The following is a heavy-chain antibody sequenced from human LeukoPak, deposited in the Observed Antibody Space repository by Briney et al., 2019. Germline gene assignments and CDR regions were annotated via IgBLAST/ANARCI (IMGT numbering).Heavy chain of an antibody. J-gene: IGHJ4*02. D-gene: IGHD1-26*01. Sequence: SETLSLTCTVSGGSISSYYWGWIRQPPGKGLEWIGSIYYSGSTYYNPSLKSRVTISVDTSKNQFSLKLSSVTAADTAVYYCARLRVGAITYLDYWGQGTLITVSS. CDR2: IYYSGST. CDR3: ARLRVGAITYLDY. CDR1: GGSISSYY. V-gene: IGHV4-39*01.